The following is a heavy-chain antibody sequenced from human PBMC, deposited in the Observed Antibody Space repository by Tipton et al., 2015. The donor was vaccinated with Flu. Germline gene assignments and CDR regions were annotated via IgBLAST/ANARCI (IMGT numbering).Heavy chain of an antibody. V-gene: IGHV4-59*01. J-gene: IGHJ4*02. CDR1: GGSISSYY. Sequence: TLSLTCTVSGGSISSYYWSWIRQPPGKGLEWIGYIYYSGSTNYNPSLKSRVTISVDTSKNQFSLKLSSVTAADTAVYYCVRAPPEYYDSSGYPHFDYWGQGTLVTVSS. D-gene: IGHD3-22*01. CDR3: VRAPPEYYDSSGYPHFDY. CDR2: IYYSGST.